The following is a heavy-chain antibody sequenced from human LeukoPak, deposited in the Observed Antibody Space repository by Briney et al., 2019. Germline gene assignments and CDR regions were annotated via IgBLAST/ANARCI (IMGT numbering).Heavy chain of an antibody. CDR3: ARDRTDIVVVVAATQGYYGMDV. D-gene: IGHD2-15*01. J-gene: IGHJ6*02. V-gene: IGHV1-18*01. CDR2: ISAYNGNT. CDR1: GYTFTSYG. Sequence: EASVKVSCKASGYTFTSYGISWGRQAPGQGLEWMGWISAYNGNTNYAQKLQGRVTMTTDTSTSTAYMELRSLRSDDTAVYYCARDRTDIVVVVAATQGYYGMDVWGQGTTVTVSS.